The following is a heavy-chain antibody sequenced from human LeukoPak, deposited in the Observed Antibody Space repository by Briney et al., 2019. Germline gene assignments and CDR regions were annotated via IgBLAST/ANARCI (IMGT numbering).Heavy chain of an antibody. CDR1: GFTFNSYW. D-gene: IGHD2-8*02. V-gene: IGHV3-74*01. J-gene: IGHJ4*02. CDR3: ARDGVSGAPDY. Sequence: GGSLRLSCAASGFTFNSYWMHRLRQTPGKGLVWVSHIKTDGSTTNYADSVRGRFTISRDNAKNTLYLQMNSLRAEDTAVYYCARDGVSGAPDYWGQGTLVTVSS. CDR2: IKTDGSTT.